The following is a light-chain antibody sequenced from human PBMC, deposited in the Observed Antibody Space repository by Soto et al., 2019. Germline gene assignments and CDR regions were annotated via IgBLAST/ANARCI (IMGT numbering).Light chain of an antibody. J-gene: IGKJ5*01. CDR1: QSVGRN. CDR2: GAS. V-gene: IGKV3-15*01. CDR3: QQRSNWPT. Sequence: EIVMTQSPATLSVSPGERATLSCRASQSVGRNLAWYQQKPGQAPRLLIYGASTRATGIPARFSGSGSGTEFTLIISSLEPEDFAVYYCQQRSNWPTFGQGTRLEI.